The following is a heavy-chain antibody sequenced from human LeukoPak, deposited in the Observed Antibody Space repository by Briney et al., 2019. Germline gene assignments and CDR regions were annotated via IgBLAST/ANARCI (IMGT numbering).Heavy chain of an antibody. CDR3: AEVTMVRGYYFDY. Sequence: QTGGSLRLSCAASGFTFSSYAMSWVRQAPGKGLEWVSAISGSGGSTYYADSVKGRFTISRDNSKNMLYLQMNSLRAEDTAVYYCAEVTMVRGYYFDYWGQGTLVTVSS. J-gene: IGHJ4*02. V-gene: IGHV3-23*01. D-gene: IGHD3-10*01. CDR1: GFTFSSYA. CDR2: ISGSGGST.